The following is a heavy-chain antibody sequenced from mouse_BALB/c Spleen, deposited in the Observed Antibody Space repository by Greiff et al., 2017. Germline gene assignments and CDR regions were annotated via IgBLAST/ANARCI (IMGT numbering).Heavy chain of an antibody. CDR2: ISSGGSYT. CDR1: GFTFSSYA. V-gene: IGHV5-9-4*01. J-gene: IGHJ2*01. Sequence: EVKVVESGGGLVKPGGSLKLSCAASGFTFSSYAMSWVRQSPEKRLEWVAEISSGGSYTYYPDTVTGRFTISRDNAKNTLYLEMSSLRSEDTAMYYCARGYFDYWGQGTTLTVSS. CDR3: ARGYFDY.